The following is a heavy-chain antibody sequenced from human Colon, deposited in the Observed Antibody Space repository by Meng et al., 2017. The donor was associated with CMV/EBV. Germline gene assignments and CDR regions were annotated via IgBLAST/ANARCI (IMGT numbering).Heavy chain of an antibody. Sequence: GESLKISCAASGFTFRTFAMGWVRQAPGRGLEWVSSISGSGTSTYYADSVRGRFTISRDASKNTLSLQINSLRGEDTAIYYCAKSLFGVGQLVYYDSWGQGTLVTVSS. J-gene: IGHJ4*02. CDR1: GFTFRTFA. CDR3: AKSLFGVGQLVYYDS. CDR2: ISGSGTST. D-gene: IGHD3-10*02. V-gene: IGHV3-23*01.